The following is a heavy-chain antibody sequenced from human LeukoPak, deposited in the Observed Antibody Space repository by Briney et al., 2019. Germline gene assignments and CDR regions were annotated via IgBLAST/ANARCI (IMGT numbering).Heavy chain of an antibody. CDR3: ARDSYRYYYDSSGYFDY. D-gene: IGHD3-22*01. V-gene: IGHV1-18*01. Sequence: ASVKVSCKASGYTLTSYGISWVRQAPGQGLEWMGWISAYNGNTNYAQKLQGRVTMTTDTSTSTAYMELRSLRSDDTAVYYCARDSYRYYYDSSGYFDYWGQGTLVTVSS. J-gene: IGHJ4*02. CDR2: ISAYNGNT. CDR1: GYTLTSYG.